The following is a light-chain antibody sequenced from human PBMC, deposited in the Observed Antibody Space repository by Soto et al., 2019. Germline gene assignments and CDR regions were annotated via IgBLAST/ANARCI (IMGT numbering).Light chain of an antibody. Sequence: QSALTRPPSASGSPGQSVTISCTGTSSDVGGYDYVSWYQQHPGKAPKLMIYEVTIRPSGVSDRFSGSKSGNTASLTVSGLQAEDEADYYCSSYTGGNPSYVFGPGTKVTVL. CDR2: EVT. J-gene: IGLJ1*01. CDR1: SSDVGGYDY. CDR3: SSYTGGNPSYV. V-gene: IGLV2-8*01.